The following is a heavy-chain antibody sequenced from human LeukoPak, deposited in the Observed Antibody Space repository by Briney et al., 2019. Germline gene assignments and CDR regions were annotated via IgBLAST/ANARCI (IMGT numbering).Heavy chain of an antibody. J-gene: IGHJ4*02. CDR2: IGNNGGGI. D-gene: IGHD7-27*01. V-gene: IGHV3-23*01. CDR3: AIDPNWGTHS. Sequence: GRSLRLSCAASGFTFSTYTMYWVRHPPGKRLEWVSIIGNNGGGIHYADSVKGRFTISRDNFKNALYLQMNSLRVEDTAVYYCAIDPNWGTHSWGQGVLVTVSS. CDR1: GFTFSTYT.